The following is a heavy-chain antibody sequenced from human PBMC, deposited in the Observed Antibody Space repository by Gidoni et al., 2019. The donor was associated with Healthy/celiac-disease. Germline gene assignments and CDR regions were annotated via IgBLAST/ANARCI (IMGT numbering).Heavy chain of an antibody. J-gene: IGHJ6*02. CDR2: IIPIFGTA. CDR1: GGTFSSYA. Sequence: QVQLVQSGAEVKKPGSSVKVSCKASGGTFSSYAISWVRQAPGQGLEWMGGIIPIFGTANYAQKCQGRGTITADESTSTAYMELSSLRSEDTAVYYWAREFSAATIDGMDVWGQGTTVTVSS. CDR3: AREFSAATIDGMDV. V-gene: IGHV1-69*01. D-gene: IGHD5-12*01.